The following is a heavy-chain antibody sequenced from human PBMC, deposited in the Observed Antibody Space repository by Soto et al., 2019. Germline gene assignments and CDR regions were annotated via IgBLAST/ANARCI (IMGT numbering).Heavy chain of an antibody. CDR3: ARETLSYGSALDV. J-gene: IGHJ6*02. D-gene: IGHD3-16*01. V-gene: IGHV3-43*01. CDR2: ISWNGGNT. Sequence: PGGSLRLSCAASGFKFEDYNMHWVRQAPGKGLEWVSFISWNGGNTFYADSVKGRFTISRDSSKKSVSLQINGLRSEDTALYYCARETLSYGSALDVWGQGTTVTVSS. CDR1: GFKFEDYN.